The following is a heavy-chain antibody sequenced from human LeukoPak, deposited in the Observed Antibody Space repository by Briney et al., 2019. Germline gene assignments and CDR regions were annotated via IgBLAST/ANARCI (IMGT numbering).Heavy chain of an antibody. CDR1: GGSFSGYY. CDR2: INHSGST. Sequence: SETLSLTCAVYGGSFSGYYWSWIRQPPGKGLEWIGEINHSGSTNYNPSLKSRVTISVDTSKNQFSLKLSSVTAADTAVYYCARSRKLLRGVVFDYWGQGTLVTVSS. D-gene: IGHD2-15*01. CDR3: ARSRKLLRGVVFDY. V-gene: IGHV4-34*01. J-gene: IGHJ4*02.